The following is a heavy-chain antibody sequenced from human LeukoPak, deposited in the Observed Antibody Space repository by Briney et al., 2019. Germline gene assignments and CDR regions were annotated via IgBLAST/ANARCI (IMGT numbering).Heavy chain of an antibody. J-gene: IGHJ4*02. CDR1: GFTFSSYA. D-gene: IGHD3-3*01. CDR2: LSGNGIDT. V-gene: IGHV3-23*01. CDR3: AKGSGADDFWRGYFLS. Sequence: TGGSLRLSCAASGFTFSSYAMSWVRQAPGKGLEWVSGLSGNGIDTYYADSERGRFTISRDNSKNTLYLQMNSLRAEDTTVYYCAKGSGADDFWRGYFLSWGQGTLVTVSS.